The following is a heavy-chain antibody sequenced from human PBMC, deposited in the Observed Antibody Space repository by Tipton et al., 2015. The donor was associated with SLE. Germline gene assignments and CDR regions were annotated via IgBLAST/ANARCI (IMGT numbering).Heavy chain of an antibody. Sequence: LVKPSETLSLTCDVSGFSISTGYYWGWIRQPPGKGLEWIGSIYHSGTTYYNPSLKSRLTIAVDTANNRFSLKLSSVTAADTAVYYCARTRDGDYVYYYYGMDVWGQGTTVTVSS. CDR2: IYHSGTT. CDR3: ARTRDGDYVYYYYGMDV. J-gene: IGHJ6*02. V-gene: IGHV4-38-2*01. D-gene: IGHD4-17*01. CDR1: GFSISTGYY.